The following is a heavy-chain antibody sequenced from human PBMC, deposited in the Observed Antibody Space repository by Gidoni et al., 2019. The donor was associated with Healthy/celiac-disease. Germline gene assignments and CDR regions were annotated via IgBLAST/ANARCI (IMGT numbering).Heavy chain of an antibody. J-gene: IGHJ4*02. CDR1: GGSFSGYY. CDR3: ARATSLRGYPRGTVFDY. CDR2: INHSGST. V-gene: IGHV4-34*01. D-gene: IGHD3-10*01. Sequence: QVQLQQWGAGLLKPSETLSLTCAVYGGSFSGYYWSWIRQPPGKGLEWIGEINHSGSTNYNPSLKSRVTISVDTSKNQFSLKLSSVTAADTAVYYCARATSLRGYPRGTVFDYWGQGTLVTVSS.